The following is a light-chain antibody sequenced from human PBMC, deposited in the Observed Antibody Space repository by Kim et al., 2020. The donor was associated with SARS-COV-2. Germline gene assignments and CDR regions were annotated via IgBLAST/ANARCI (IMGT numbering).Light chain of an antibody. Sequence: EIVMTQSPATLSVSPGERVTLSCRASQSVSSNLAWYQQRRGQAPRLLIYGAYTRATNIPARFSGSGSETEFTLTVSSLQSEDFAVYYCQQYNDWPRTFGQGTKVDIK. CDR2: GAY. J-gene: IGKJ1*01. CDR1: QSVSSN. CDR3: QQYNDWPRT. V-gene: IGKV3-15*01.